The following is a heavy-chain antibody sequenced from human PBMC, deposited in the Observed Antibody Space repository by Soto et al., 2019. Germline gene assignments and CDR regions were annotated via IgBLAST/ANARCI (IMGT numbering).Heavy chain of an antibody. V-gene: IGHV1-3*05. CDR1: GYTFTNYA. CDR2: INAGTGNT. J-gene: IGHJ4*02. D-gene: IGHD6-19*01. Sequence: QVQLVQSGAEEKKPGASVKVSCKASGYTFTNYAIHWVRQAPGQRLEWMGWINAGTGNTQYSQNFQGRVTITRDTSATTAYMELNSLRSEDTAVYYCVTSVHRSGWYYFDHWGQGTLVTVSS. CDR3: VTSVHRSGWYYFDH.